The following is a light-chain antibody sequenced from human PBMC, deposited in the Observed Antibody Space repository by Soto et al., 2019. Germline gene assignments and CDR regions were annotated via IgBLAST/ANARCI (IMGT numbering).Light chain of an antibody. CDR1: QSVSSSY. V-gene: IGKV3-20*01. Sequence: EIVLTQSPGTLSLSPGERATLTCRASQSVSSSYLAWYQQKPGQAPRLLIYGASSRATGIPDRFSGSGSGTDFTLTISRLEPEDFAVYYCQQYNNWPETFGGGTKV. CDR3: QQYNNWPET. CDR2: GAS. J-gene: IGKJ4*01.